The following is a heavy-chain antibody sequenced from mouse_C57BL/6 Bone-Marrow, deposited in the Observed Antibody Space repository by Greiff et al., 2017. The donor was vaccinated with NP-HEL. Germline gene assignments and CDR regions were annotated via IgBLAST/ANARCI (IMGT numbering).Heavy chain of an antibody. J-gene: IGHJ4*01. CDR3: ARDSRVYYGVYAMDY. CDR2: SRNKANDYTT. V-gene: IGHV7-1*01. Sequence: EVMLVESGGGLVQSGRSLRLSCATSGFTFSDFYMEWVRQAPGKGLEWIAASRNKANDYTTEYSASGKGRFNVSRDTSQSILYLQMNALRAEDTAIYYCARDSRVYYGVYAMDYWGQGTSVTVSS. D-gene: IGHD1-1*01. CDR1: GFTFSDFY.